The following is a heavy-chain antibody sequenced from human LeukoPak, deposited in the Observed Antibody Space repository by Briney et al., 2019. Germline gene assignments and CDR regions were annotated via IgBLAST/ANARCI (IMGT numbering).Heavy chain of an antibody. CDR1: GGSVSSGSYY. CDR3: ARAHPLVDAFDI. CDR2: IYYSGST. V-gene: IGHV4-61*01. J-gene: IGHJ3*02. D-gene: IGHD2-8*02. Sequence: PSETLSLTCTVSGGSVSSGSYYWSWIRQPPGKGLEWIGYIYYSGSTNYNPSLKSRVTISVDTSKNQFSLKLSSVTAADTAVYYCARAHPLVDAFDIWGQGTMVTVSS.